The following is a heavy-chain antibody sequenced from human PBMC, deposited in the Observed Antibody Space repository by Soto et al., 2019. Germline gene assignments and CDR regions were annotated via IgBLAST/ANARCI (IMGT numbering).Heavy chain of an antibody. Sequence: SETLSLTCTVSGGSISSSSYYWGWIRQPPGKGLEWIASIYYSGSTYYNPSLKSRVTIFVDTSKNQFSLKLGSVTAADTAVYYCARQTAAANWAVFYYYMDVWGKGTTVTVSS. CDR3: ARQTAAANWAVFYYYMDV. D-gene: IGHD6-13*01. V-gene: IGHV4-39*01. CDR1: GGSISSSSYY. J-gene: IGHJ6*03. CDR2: IYYSGST.